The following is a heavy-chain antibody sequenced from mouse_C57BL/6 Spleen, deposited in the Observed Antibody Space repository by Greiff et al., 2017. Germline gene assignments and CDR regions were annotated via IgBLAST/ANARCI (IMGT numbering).Heavy chain of an antibody. CDR3: ARVLLLGDYAMGY. CDR1: GFTFSSYT. Sequence: EVKLMESGGGLVKPGGSLKLSCAASGFTFSSYTMSWVRQTPEKRLEWVATISGGGGNTYYPDSVKGRFTISRDNAKNTLYLQMSGLRSEDTALYYCARVLLLGDYAMGYWGQGTSVTVSS. J-gene: IGHJ4*01. D-gene: IGHD2-3*01. V-gene: IGHV5-9*01. CDR2: ISGGGGNT.